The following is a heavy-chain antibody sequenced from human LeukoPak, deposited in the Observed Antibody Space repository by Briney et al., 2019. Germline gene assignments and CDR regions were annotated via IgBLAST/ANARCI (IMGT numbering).Heavy chain of an antibody. CDR1: GFTFSSHW. J-gene: IGHJ4*02. D-gene: IGHD3-16*01. CDR2: VNGDGTST. CDR3: TRVWAMASDY. Sequence: GGSLRLSCAVSGFTFSSHWMHWVRQAPGKGLVWVSCVNGDGTSTTYADSVKGRFIISRDNARNTVYLQMNSLRAEDTALYYCTRVWAMASDYWGQGTLVTVSS. V-gene: IGHV3-74*01.